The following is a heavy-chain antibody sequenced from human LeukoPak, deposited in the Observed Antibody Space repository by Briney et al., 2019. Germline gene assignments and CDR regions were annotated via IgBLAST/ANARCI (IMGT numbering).Heavy chain of an antibody. V-gene: IGHV3-20*04. D-gene: IGHD2/OR15-2a*01. CDR1: GFNFDDYG. CDR2: INWNGGST. CDR3: AREGRLLGAFDI. J-gene: IGHJ3*02. Sequence: GGSLRLSCAASGFNFDDYGMTWVRQAPGKGLEWVSGINWNGGSTSYAGSVKGRFSISRDNAKNSLYLQMNSLRAEDTAFYYCAREGRLLGAFDIWGQGTMVTVSS.